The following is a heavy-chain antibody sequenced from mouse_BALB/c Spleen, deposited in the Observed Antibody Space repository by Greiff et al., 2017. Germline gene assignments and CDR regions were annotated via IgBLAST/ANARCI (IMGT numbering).Heavy chain of an antibody. CDR1: GFTFSSYA. J-gene: IGHJ1*01. V-gene: IGHV5-9-4*01. Sequence: EVQLVESGGGLVKPGGSLKLSCAASGFTFSSYAMSWVRQSPEKRLEWVAEISSGGSYTYYPDTVTGRFTISRDNAKNTLYLEMSSLRSEDTAMYYCARDGYDGDWYFDVWGAGTTVTVSS. CDR3: ARDGYDGDWYFDV. CDR2: ISSGGSYT. D-gene: IGHD2-2*01.